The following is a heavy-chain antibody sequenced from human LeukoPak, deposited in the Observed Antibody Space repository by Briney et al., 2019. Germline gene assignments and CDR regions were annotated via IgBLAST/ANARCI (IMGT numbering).Heavy chain of an antibody. Sequence: GGSMKRSCAASGFTFNNYAMSGYRQAPGKGLEWVSLVSSSGDKTYYPESVKGRFTISRDNSKNTLYLQMNSLRAEDTAVYYCANYGRHFASWGQGTLVTVSP. CDR2: VSSSGDKT. CDR1: GFTFNNYA. J-gene: IGHJ4*02. V-gene: IGHV3-23*01. CDR3: ANYGRHFAS. D-gene: IGHD4-17*01.